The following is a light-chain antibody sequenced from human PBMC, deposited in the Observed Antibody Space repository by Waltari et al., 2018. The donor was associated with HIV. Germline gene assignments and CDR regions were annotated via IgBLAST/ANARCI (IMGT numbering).Light chain of an antibody. V-gene: IGLV2-11*01. CDR1: HADVGAYNS. CDR2: DVT. J-gene: IGLJ3*02. Sequence: QSVLTQPRSLSGYPRQSVPISCTGTHADVGAYNSASWYQQHPGKAPKLIIYDVTKRHSGVPDRFSGSKSGNTASLTISGLQAEDEADYYCCSYAGSPWMFGGGTRLTVL. CDR3: CSYAGSPWM.